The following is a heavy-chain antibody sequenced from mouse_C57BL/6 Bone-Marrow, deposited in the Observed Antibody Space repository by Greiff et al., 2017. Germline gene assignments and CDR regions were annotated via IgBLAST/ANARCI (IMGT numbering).Heavy chain of an antibody. CDR2: SRNKANDYTT. V-gene: IGHV7-1*01. CDR3: ARDAGTYGSSYWYFDV. J-gene: IGHJ1*03. CDR1: GFTFSDFY. Sequence: EVQVVESGGGLVQSGRSLRLSCATSGFTFSDFYMEWVRQAPGKGLEWIAASRNKANDYTTEYSASVKGRFIVSRDTSQSILYLQMNALRAEDTAIYYCARDAGTYGSSYWYFDVWGTGTTVTVSS. D-gene: IGHD1-1*01.